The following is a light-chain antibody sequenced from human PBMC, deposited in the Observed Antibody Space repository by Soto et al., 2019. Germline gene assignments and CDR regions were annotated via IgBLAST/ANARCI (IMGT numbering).Light chain of an antibody. J-gene: IGLJ1*01. V-gene: IGLV2-11*01. CDR3: CSYAGGYIFV. CDR2: DVT. CDR1: SSDVGRYNY. Sequence: QSALTQPRSVSGSPGQSVTISFTGTSSDVGRYNYVSWYQQHPGKAPKLIIYDVTKRPSGVPDRFSGSKSGNTASLTISGLQTEDEVDYYCCSYAGGYIFVFGTGTKLTVL.